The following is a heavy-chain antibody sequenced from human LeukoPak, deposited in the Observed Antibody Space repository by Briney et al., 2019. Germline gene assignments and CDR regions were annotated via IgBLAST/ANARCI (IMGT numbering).Heavy chain of an antibody. V-gene: IGHV4-4*07. CDR3: ARGRGPAYDYYYMDV. Sequence: SETLSLTCTVSGVSINTYYWSWIRQPPGKGLEWIGRIYTSGNTKYNPSLKSRVTMSVDTSKNQFSLKLTSVTAADTAVYYCARGRGPAYDYYYMDVWGKGTTVTVSS. CDR2: IYTSGNT. J-gene: IGHJ6*03. CDR1: GVSINTYY.